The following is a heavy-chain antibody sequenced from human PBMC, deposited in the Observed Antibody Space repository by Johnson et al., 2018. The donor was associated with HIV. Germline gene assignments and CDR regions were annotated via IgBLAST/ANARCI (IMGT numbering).Heavy chain of an antibody. V-gene: IGHV3-66*02. J-gene: IGHJ3*02. Sequence: VQLVESGGGVVQPGGSLRLYCAVSGFTVMSNYMSWVRLSPGRGLEWVSVIYSGGNTYYADSVKGRFTISRDNSRNTLYLQMNSLRVEDTAVYYCTKTLGFGTEDTFDIWGQGTMVTVSS. CDR1: GFTVMSNY. CDR3: TKTLGFGTEDTFDI. D-gene: IGHD3-10*01. CDR2: IYSGGNT.